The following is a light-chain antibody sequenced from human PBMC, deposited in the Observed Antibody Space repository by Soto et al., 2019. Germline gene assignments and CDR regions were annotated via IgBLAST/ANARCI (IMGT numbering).Light chain of an antibody. Sequence: DIQMTQSPSTLSASVGARVTITCRASQSISDWLAWYQQKPGEAPKLLIFKASSLESGVPSRFSGSGSGTEFTLTISSLQPDDFATYYCQHYNSYPWTFGQGTKVEIK. CDR1: QSISDW. V-gene: IGKV1-5*03. J-gene: IGKJ1*01. CDR2: KAS. CDR3: QHYNSYPWT.